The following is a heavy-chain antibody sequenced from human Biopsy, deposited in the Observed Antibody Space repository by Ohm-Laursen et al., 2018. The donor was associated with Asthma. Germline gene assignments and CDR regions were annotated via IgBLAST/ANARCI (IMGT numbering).Heavy chain of an antibody. J-gene: IGHJ4*02. CDR3: ARKAGSCISRTCYSLDF. CDR2: INSVFGTT. D-gene: IGHD2-2*01. V-gene: IGHV1-69*01. Sequence: SSVKVSCKSLGGTFNTYVIGWVRQAPGQGLEWMGGINSVFGTTTYPQKFQDRVTITADDSTSTVYIELSSLGSEDTAVYYCARKAGSCISRTCYSLDFWGQGTLVTVSS. CDR1: GGTFNTYV.